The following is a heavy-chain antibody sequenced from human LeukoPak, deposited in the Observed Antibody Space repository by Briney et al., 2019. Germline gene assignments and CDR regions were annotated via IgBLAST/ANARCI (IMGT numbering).Heavy chain of an antibody. D-gene: IGHD2-15*01. J-gene: IGHJ4*02. CDR3: ARDCSGGSCAYFDY. Sequence: ASVKVSCKASGGTFSSYAISWVRQAPGQGLEWMGRIIPIFGTANYAQKFQGRVTITTDGSTSTAYMELSSLRSEDTAVYYCARDCSGGSCAYFDYWGQGTLVTVSS. V-gene: IGHV1-69*05. CDR1: GGTFSSYA. CDR2: IIPIFGTA.